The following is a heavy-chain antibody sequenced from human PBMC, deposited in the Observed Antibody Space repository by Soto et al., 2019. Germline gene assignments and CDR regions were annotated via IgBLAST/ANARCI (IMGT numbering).Heavy chain of an antibody. J-gene: IGHJ6*02. CDR1: GFTFSSYA. Sequence: LRLSCAASGFTFSSYAMSWVRQAPGKGLEWVSAISGSGGSTYYADSVKGRFTISRDNSKNTLYLQMNSLRAEDTAVYYCAKDIKGRTGAARGAYYYYYGMDVWGQGTTVTVSS. V-gene: IGHV3-23*01. CDR3: AKDIKGRTGAARGAYYYYYGMDV. CDR2: ISGSGGST. D-gene: IGHD5-18*01.